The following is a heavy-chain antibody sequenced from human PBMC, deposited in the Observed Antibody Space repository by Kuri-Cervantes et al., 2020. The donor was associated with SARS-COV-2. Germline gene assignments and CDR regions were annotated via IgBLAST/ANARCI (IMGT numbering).Heavy chain of an antibody. Sequence: GGSLRLSCAASGFNFSRTDMHWVRQAPGKGLEWVAVISYDGSNKYYADSVKGRFTISRDNSKNTLYLQMNSLRAEDTAVYYCAKESSYYDSSGYGDFDYWGQGTLVTVSS. D-gene: IGHD3-22*01. V-gene: IGHV3-30*18. CDR1: GFNFSRTD. J-gene: IGHJ4*02. CDR2: ISYDGSNK. CDR3: AKESSYYDSSGYGDFDY.